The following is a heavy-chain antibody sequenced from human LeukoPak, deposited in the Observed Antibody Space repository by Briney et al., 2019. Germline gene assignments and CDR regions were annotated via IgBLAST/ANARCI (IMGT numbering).Heavy chain of an antibody. J-gene: IGHJ5*02. Sequence: GGSLRLSCAASGFTFSNYDMSWVRQAPGKGLEWASSISDSGGSTYYADSVKGRFTISRDNSKNTLYLQMTNLRAADTAVYYRAKDLSRAVAADWFDPWDQGSLVTVSP. D-gene: IGHD6-19*01. CDR1: GFTFSNYD. V-gene: IGHV3-23*01. CDR2: ISDSGGST. CDR3: AKDLSRAVAADWFDP.